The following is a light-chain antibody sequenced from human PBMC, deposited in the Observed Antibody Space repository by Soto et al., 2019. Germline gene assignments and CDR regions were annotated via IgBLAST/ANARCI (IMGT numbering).Light chain of an antibody. CDR3: QAWDSSTVV. Sequence: SYELTQPPSVSVSPGQTASITCSGDKLGDEYACWYQQKPGQSPVLVIYQDSKRPSGIPERFSGSNSGNTATLTISGTQAMDEADYYCQAWDSSTVVFGTGTKLTVL. CDR2: QDS. J-gene: IGLJ1*01. V-gene: IGLV3-1*01. CDR1: KLGDEY.